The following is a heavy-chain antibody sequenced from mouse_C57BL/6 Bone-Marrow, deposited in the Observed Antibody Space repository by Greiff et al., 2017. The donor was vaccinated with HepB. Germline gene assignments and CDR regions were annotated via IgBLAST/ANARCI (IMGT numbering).Heavy chain of an antibody. CDR3: ARIYEGYFDV. J-gene: IGHJ1*03. Sequence: VKLMESGAELVKPGASVKISCKASGYAFSSYWMNWVKQRPGKGLEWIGQIYPGDGDTNYNGKFKGKATLTADKSSSTAYMQLSSLTSEDSAVYFCARIYEGYFDVWGTGTTVTVSS. V-gene: IGHV1-80*01. CDR2: IYPGDGDT. D-gene: IGHD2-12*01. CDR1: GYAFSSYW.